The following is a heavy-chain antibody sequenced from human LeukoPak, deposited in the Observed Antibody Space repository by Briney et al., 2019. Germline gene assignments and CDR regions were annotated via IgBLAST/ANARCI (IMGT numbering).Heavy chain of an antibody. CDR3: ARRSMVKHLDV. V-gene: IGHV7-4-1*02. CDR2: INTNTGNS. D-gene: IGHD5-18*01. CDR1: GYTFTNYA. Sequence: ASVKVSCKASGYTFTNYAMNWVRQAPGQGLEWMGCINTNTGNSNYAQCFTGRFIFSLDSSVSTSYLQISSLKAEDTAMYYCARRSMVKHLDVWGKGTTVTVSS. J-gene: IGHJ6*04.